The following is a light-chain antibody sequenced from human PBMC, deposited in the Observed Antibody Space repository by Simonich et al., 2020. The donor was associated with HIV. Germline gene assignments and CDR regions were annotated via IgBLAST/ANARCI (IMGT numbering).Light chain of an antibody. CDR2: SDS. V-gene: IGKV3-15*01. J-gene: IGKJ4*01. Sequence: EIVMTQSPATLSVSPGERATLSCRARQSVSSNLAWYQQKPGQAPRFLIYSDSTRATGIQAKFSGSWSGTEFPLTISSMQSEDIAVYYCQQYNNRPLTFGGGTKVEIK. CDR3: QQYNNRPLT. CDR1: QSVSSN.